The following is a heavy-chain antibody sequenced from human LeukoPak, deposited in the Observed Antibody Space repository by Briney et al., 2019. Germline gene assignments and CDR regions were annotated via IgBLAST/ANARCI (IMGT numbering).Heavy chain of an antibody. CDR1: GFTFSSYW. J-gene: IGHJ4*02. V-gene: IGHV3-74*01. Sequence: PGGSLRLSCAASGFTFSSYWMHWVRQAPGKGLVWVSRINSDGSSTSYADSVKGRFTISRDNAKNTLYLQMNSLRAEDTAVYYCARGQTVVTAILYFDYWGQGTLVTVSS. D-gene: IGHD2-21*02. CDR2: INSDGSST. CDR3: ARGQTVVTAILYFDY.